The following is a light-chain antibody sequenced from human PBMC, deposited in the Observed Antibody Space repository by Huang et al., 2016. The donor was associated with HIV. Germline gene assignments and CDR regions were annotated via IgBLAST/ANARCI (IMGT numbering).Light chain of an antibody. Sequence: DIVMTQSPDSMTVSLGARATINCKSSQSDLHSSNNKNYLTWYQQKPGQPPKVLIYCHSSRESGVPYRFLGSGSGTDFTLPISNLQPEDVAVYFCHQYYTTPQPFGQGTKVEIK. CDR1: QSDLHSSNNKNY. J-gene: IGKJ1*01. CDR3: HQYYTTPQP. V-gene: IGKV4-1*01. CDR2: CHS.